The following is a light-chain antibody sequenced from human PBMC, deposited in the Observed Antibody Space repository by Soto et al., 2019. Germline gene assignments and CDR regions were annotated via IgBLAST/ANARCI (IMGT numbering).Light chain of an antibody. V-gene: IGKV1-39*01. Sequence: DIQMTQSPSSLSASVGDSVTITCQASRDISKYLNWYLQKPGKAPKLLIYDASSLQSGVPSRFSGSRSGPDFTLTISSLQPEDFATYYCQQSYTTPPITFGLGTRLEIK. CDR3: QQSYTTPPIT. CDR2: DAS. J-gene: IGKJ5*01. CDR1: RDISKY.